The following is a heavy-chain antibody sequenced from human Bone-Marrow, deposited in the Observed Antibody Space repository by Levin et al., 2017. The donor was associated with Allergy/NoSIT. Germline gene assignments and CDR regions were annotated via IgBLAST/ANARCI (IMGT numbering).Heavy chain of an antibody. CDR2: IIPVLGMP. V-gene: IGHV1-69*04. CDR3: ARGQTIFSGMDV. CDR1: GVTYSSYP. Sequence: GASVKVSCKASGVTYSSYPMNWVRQAPGQGLEWMGRIIPVLGMPNYAQKFQGRVTITADKSTSMAYMELSSLGFEDTAIYYCARGQTIFSGMDVWGQGTTITVSS. D-gene: IGHD3-3*01. J-gene: IGHJ6*02.